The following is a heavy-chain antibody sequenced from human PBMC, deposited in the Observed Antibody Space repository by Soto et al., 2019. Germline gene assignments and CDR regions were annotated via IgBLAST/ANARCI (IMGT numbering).Heavy chain of an antibody. Sequence: PSETLSLTCAVYGGSFSGYYWSWIRQPPGKGLEWIGEINHSGSTNYNPSLKSRVTISVDTSKNQFSLKLSSVTAADTAVYYRARGTYSYYFDYWGQGTLVTVSS. V-gene: IGHV4-34*01. CDR2: INHSGST. J-gene: IGHJ4*02. D-gene: IGHD2-15*01. CDR1: GGSFSGYY. CDR3: ARGTYSYYFDY.